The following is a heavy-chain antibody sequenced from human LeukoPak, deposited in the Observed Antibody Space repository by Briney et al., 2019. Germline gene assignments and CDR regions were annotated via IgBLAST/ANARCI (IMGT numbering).Heavy chain of an antibody. CDR3: VRGVGVSRFNYFDP. D-gene: IGHD5-24*01. Sequence: PGRSLTLPRAASGLPFSSFCIQWVPQAPAKALEGVAVIWYDASDRYYEDSVKGRFTISRDNSKNTLFLQMNSLRDDDTAVYYCVRGVGVSRFNYFDPWGQGTLVVVSS. V-gene: IGHV3-33*01. CDR2: IWYDASDR. CDR1: GLPFSSFC. J-gene: IGHJ5*02.